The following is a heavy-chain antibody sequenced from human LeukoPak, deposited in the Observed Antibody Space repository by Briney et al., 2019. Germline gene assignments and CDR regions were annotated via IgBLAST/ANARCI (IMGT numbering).Heavy chain of an antibody. CDR1: GGSISGSY. CDR3: AGRPITVSTAFFY. CDR2: MYYSGST. J-gene: IGHJ4*02. V-gene: IGHV4-59*01. D-gene: IGHD1-20*01. Sequence: KASETLSLTCTVSGGSISGSYWYWIRQPPGKGLEWIGNMYYSGSTNYNPSLKSRVTMSVDTSKNQFSLNLRSVTAADTAVYFCAGRPITVSTAFFYWGQGTRVTVSS.